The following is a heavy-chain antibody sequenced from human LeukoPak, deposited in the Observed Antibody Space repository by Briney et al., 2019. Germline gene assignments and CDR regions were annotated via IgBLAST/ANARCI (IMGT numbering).Heavy chain of an antibody. D-gene: IGHD3-10*01. V-gene: IGHV3-30*03. CDR2: ISHDRSNN. J-gene: IGHJ4*02. Sequence: GGSLRLSCAASGFTFSSYGLHWARQAPGKGLEWVAFISHDRSNNCHADSVKGRFTISRDNSKNTLYLQMNSLTDEDTAVYYCARDLSGSYMSDYWGQGTLVTVSS. CDR3: ARDLSGSYMSDY. CDR1: GFTFSSYG.